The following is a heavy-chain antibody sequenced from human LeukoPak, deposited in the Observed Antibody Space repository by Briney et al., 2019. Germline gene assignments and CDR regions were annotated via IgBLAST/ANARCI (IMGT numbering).Heavy chain of an antibody. Sequence: SETLSLTCTVSGGSISSYYWSWIRQPPGKGLERIGYIYYSGSTNYNPSLKSRVTISVDTSKNQFSLKLSSVTAADTAVYYCASRAYCGGDCYHPYPLQHWGQGTLVTVSS. D-gene: IGHD2-21*02. CDR3: ASRAYCGGDCYHPYPLQH. J-gene: IGHJ1*01. V-gene: IGHV4-59*01. CDR2: IYYSGST. CDR1: GGSISSYY.